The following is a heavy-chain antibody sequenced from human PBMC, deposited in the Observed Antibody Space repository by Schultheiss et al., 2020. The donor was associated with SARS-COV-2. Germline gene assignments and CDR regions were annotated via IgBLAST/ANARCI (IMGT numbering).Heavy chain of an antibody. D-gene: IGHD3-10*01. Sequence: SETLSLTCTVSGGSISSGGYYWSWIRQPAGKGLEWIGRIYTSGSTNYNPSLKSRVTMSVDTSKNQFSLKLSSVTAADTAVYYCARGTVAYGELSQVGYFDYWGQGTLVTVSS. CDR1: GGSISSGGYY. CDR3: ARGTVAYGELSQVGYFDY. J-gene: IGHJ4*02. CDR2: IYTSGST. V-gene: IGHV4-61*02.